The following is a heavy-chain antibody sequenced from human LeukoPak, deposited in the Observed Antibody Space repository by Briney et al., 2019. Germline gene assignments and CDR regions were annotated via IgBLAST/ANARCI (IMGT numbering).Heavy chain of an antibody. V-gene: IGHV5-51*01. D-gene: IGHD3-22*01. CDR1: GYSFTNYW. CDR3: ASSGDYYDSSGYYYDAFDI. J-gene: IGHJ3*02. Sequence: GESLKISCQAYGYSFTNYWIGWVRQMPGKGLEWMGIIYPGDSDTRYSPSFQGQVTISADKSISTAYLQWSSLKASDTAMYYCASSGDYYDSSGYYYDAFDIRGQGTMVTVSS. CDR2: IYPGDSDT.